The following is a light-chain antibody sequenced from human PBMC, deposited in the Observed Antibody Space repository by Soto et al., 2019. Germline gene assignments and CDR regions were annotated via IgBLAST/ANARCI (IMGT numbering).Light chain of an antibody. Sequence: QSALTQPPSVSAAPGQKVTISCSGSSSNIGNNYVSWYQQLPGTAPKLLIYDNNKRPSGIPDRFSGSKSGTSATLGITGLRTGDEADYYCGTWDSSLSAGVFGGGTQLTVL. CDR3: GTWDSSLSAGV. CDR2: DNN. V-gene: IGLV1-51*01. CDR1: SSNIGNNY. J-gene: IGLJ3*02.